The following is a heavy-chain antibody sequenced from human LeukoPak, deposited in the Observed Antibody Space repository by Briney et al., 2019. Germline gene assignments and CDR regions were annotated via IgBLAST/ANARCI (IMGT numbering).Heavy chain of an antibody. V-gene: IGHV1-18*01. CDR2: ISAHNGNT. J-gene: IGHJ6*02. D-gene: IGHD3-3*01. Sequence: ASVKVSCKASGYTFTSYGISWVRQAPGQGLEWMGWISAHNGNTNYAQKLQGRVTMTTDTSTSTAYMELRSLRSDDTAVYYCARDADLYDFWSGLYYYGMDVWGQGTTVTVSS. CDR3: ARDADLYDFWSGLYYYGMDV. CDR1: GYTFTSYG.